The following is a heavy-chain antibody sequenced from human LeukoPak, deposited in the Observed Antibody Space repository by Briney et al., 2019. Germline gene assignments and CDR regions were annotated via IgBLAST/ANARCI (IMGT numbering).Heavy chain of an antibody. CDR2: ISAYNGNI. Sequence: ASVKVSCKASGYTFTSYGINWVRQAPGQGLEWMGWISAYNGNINYAQKLQGRVTMTTDTSTSTAYMELRSLRSEDTAVYYCARSHRVQLERRFYYYYMDVWGKGTTVTTSS. J-gene: IGHJ6*03. CDR3: ARSHRVQLERRFYYYYMDV. V-gene: IGHV1-18*01. CDR1: GYTFTSYG. D-gene: IGHD1-1*01.